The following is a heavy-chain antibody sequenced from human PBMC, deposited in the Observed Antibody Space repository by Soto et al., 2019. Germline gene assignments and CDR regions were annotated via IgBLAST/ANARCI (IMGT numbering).Heavy chain of an antibody. Sequence: ASVKVSCKVSGYTLTELSMHWVRQAPGKGLEWMGGFDPEDGETIYAQKFQGRVTMTEDTSTSTAYMELSSLRSEDTAVYYCARDTVTTSLDYYYCYGMDVWGQGTTVTVSS. CDR3: ARDTVTTSLDYYYCYGMDV. D-gene: IGHD4-17*01. J-gene: IGHJ6*02. CDR2: FDPEDGET. V-gene: IGHV1-24*01. CDR1: GYTLTELS.